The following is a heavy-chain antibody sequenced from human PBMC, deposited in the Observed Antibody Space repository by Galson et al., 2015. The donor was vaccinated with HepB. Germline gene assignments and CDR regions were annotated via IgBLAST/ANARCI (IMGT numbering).Heavy chain of an antibody. D-gene: IGHD3-22*01. CDR1: GGTFSSYA. Sequence: SVKVSCKASGGTFSSYAISWVRQAPGQGLEWMGGIIPIFGTANYAQKFQGRVTITAYESTSTAYMELSSLRSEDTAVYYCARDLYDSSGYYQYFDYWGQGTLVTVSS. J-gene: IGHJ4*02. CDR3: ARDLYDSSGYYQYFDY. V-gene: IGHV1-69*13. CDR2: IIPIFGTA.